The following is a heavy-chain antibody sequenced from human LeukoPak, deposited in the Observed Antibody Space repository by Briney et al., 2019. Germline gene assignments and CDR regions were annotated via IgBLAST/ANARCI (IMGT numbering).Heavy chain of an antibody. CDR3: AREASGYSYGLDAFDI. CDR2: FDNDGYST. V-gene: IGHV3-74*01. Sequence: GGSLRLSCAASGFTFSSYWMHWVRQAPGKGLVWVSRFDNDGYSTVYADSVKDRFTISRDNAKNSLYLQINSLRAEDTAVYYCAREASGYSYGLDAFDIWGQGTMVTVSS. J-gene: IGHJ3*02. CDR1: GFTFSSYW. D-gene: IGHD5-18*01.